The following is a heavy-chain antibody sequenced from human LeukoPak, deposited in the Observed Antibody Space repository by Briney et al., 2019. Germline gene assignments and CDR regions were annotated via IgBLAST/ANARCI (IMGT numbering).Heavy chain of an antibody. CDR3: ARESRAAASTLDY. D-gene: IGHD6-13*01. CDR1: GFTFSSYA. Sequence: GGSLRLSCAASGFTFSSYAMHWVRQAPGKGLEWVAVISYDGSNKYYADSVKGRFTISRDNSKNTLYLQMSSLRAEDTAVYYCARESRAAASTLDYWGQGTLVTVSS. V-gene: IGHV3-30*04. J-gene: IGHJ4*02. CDR2: ISYDGSNK.